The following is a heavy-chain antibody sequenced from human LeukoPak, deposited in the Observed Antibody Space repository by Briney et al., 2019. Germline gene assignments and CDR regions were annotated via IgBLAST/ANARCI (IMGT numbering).Heavy chain of an antibody. J-gene: IGHJ6*03. CDR1: GFTFSSYG. CDR3: AKGGGHYDFWSGYPGPYYYYMDV. CDR2: IRYDGSNK. Sequence: PGGSLRLSCAASGFTFSSYGMHWVRQAPGKGLEWVAFIRYDGSNKYYADSVKGRFTISRDNSKNTLYLQMNSLRAEDTAVYYCAKGGGHYDFWSGYPGPYYYYMDVWGKGTTVTVSS. V-gene: IGHV3-30*02. D-gene: IGHD3-3*01.